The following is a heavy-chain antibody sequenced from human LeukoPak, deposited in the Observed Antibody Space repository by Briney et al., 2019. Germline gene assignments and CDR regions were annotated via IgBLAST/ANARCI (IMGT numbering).Heavy chain of an antibody. CDR1: GHTFTTHD. Sequence: ASVKVSCKASGHTFTTHDINWVRRATGQGLEWLGWMSPNSGDTGYAQKFQGRVTMTSDSSISTAYMELSSLRSEDTAIYYCVRTPPNWGFDYWGQGTLVTVSS. CDR2: MSPNSGDT. D-gene: IGHD7-27*01. V-gene: IGHV1-8*01. CDR3: VRTPPNWGFDY. J-gene: IGHJ4*02.